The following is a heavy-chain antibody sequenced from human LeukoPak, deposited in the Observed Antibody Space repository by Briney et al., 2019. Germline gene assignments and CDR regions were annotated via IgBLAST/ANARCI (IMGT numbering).Heavy chain of an antibody. CDR3: ARDGGYSYGSSYYYYYMDV. CDR2: ISSSSSYI. J-gene: IGHJ6*03. Sequence: GGSLRLSCAASGFIFSTYEMNWVRQAPGKGLEWVSSISSSSSYIYYADSVKGRFTISRDNAKNSLYLQMNSLRAEDTAVYYCARDGGYSYGSSYYYYYMDVWGKGTTVTISS. V-gene: IGHV3-21*01. D-gene: IGHD5-18*01. CDR1: GFIFSTYE.